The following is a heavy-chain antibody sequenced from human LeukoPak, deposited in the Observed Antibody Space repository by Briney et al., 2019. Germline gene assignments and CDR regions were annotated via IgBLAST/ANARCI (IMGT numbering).Heavy chain of an antibody. V-gene: IGHV4-31*03. CDR3: TRAMVRGVFGY. CDR2: IYYSGRT. CDR1: GGSISSGGYY. Sequence: SETLSLTCTVSGGSISSGGYYWSWIRQHPGKGLEWIGYIYYSGRTYYNPSLKSRVTISVDTSKNQFSLKLKSVAAADTAVYYFTRAMVRGVFGYWGQGTLVTVSS. J-gene: IGHJ4*02. D-gene: IGHD3-10*01.